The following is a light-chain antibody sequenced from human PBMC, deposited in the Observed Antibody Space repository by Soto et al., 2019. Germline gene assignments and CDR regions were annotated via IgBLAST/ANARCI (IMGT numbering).Light chain of an antibody. CDR3: CSYAGSSLVV. J-gene: IGLJ3*02. Sequence: QSALTQPRSVSGSPGQSVTISCTGTRSDVGGYNYVSWYQQHPGKAPKLMIYDVSKRPSGVPDRFSGSKSDHTASLTISGLQAEDEADYYCCSYAGSSLVVFGGGTKLTVL. CDR1: RSDVGGYNY. CDR2: DVS. V-gene: IGLV2-11*01.